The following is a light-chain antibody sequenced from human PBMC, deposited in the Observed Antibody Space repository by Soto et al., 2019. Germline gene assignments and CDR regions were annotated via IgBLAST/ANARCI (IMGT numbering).Light chain of an antibody. Sequence: EIVLTQSPATVSLSPGERATLSCRASQSVITYLAWYQQKPGQAPRLLIYDASNRATGIPARFSGSGSGTDFTLTSSSLEPEDFAIYYCQQRSNWPSLTFGGGTKVEIK. CDR3: QQRSNWPSLT. CDR1: QSVITY. CDR2: DAS. J-gene: IGKJ4*01. V-gene: IGKV3-11*01.